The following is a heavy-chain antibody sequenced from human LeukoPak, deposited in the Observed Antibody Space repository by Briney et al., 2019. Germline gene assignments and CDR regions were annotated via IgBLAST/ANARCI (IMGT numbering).Heavy chain of an antibody. V-gene: IGHV1-2*02. CDR2: INPNSGGT. CDR3: ARGVLCFGDLGNWFDP. Sequence: ASVKVSCKASGNTFTGYYIHWVRQAPGQGLEWMGGINPNSGGTNYAQKFQGRVTMTRDTSISTAYMELPRLRSDDTAVYYCARGVLCFGDLGNWFDPWGQGTLVTVSS. CDR1: GNTFTGYY. D-gene: IGHD3-10*01. J-gene: IGHJ5*02.